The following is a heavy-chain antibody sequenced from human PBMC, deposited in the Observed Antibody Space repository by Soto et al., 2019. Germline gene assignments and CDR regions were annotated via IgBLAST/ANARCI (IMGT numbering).Heavy chain of an antibody. CDR1: GFTVSNNY. V-gene: IGHV3-53*01. Sequence: EVQLVESGGGLIQPGGSLRLSCAVSGFTVSNNYMSWVRQAPGKGLEGVSVIYSGGYTAYGDSVKGRFTISRDNSKNTPYLQKNSRGAHDPAVFFWGTPPGGGGYWGQGTLVTVSS. D-gene: IGHD3-10*01. J-gene: IGHJ4*02. CDR2: IYSGGYT. CDR3: GTPPGGGGY.